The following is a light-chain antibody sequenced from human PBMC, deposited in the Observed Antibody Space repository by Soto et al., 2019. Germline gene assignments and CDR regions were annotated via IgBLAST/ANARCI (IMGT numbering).Light chain of an antibody. J-gene: IGKJ1*01. CDR1: QSVSGSF. CDR2: GAS. Sequence: DIVLAQSPGTLSLSPGESATLSCRASQSVSGSFLAWYQQKAGQAPRLLIYGASSRATGIPDRFSGSGSGTDFTLTISRLEPEDFAVYYCQQYGSSPCTFGQGTKVDIK. CDR3: QQYGSSPCT. V-gene: IGKV3-20*01.